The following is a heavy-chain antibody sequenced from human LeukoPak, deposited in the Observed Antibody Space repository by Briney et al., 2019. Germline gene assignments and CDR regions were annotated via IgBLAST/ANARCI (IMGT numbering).Heavy chain of an antibody. CDR2: IYTSGST. Sequence: KSSQTLSLTCTVSGGSISSGSYYWSWIRQPAGKGLEWIGRIYTSGSTNYNPSLKSRVTISVDTSKNQFSLKLSSVTAADTAVYYCARDWPSPHRLFTGWFDPWGQGTLVTVSS. J-gene: IGHJ5*02. D-gene: IGHD2-15*01. CDR3: ARDWPSPHRLFTGWFDP. V-gene: IGHV4-61*02. CDR1: GGSISSGSYY.